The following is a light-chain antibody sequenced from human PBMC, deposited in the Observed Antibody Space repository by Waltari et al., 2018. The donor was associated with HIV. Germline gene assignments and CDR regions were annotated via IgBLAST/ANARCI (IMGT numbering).Light chain of an antibody. J-gene: IGKJ3*01. CDR1: ESVSNY. CDR3: QHRNNWAV. Sequence: EIVLTQSPATLSLSPGERANLSCRASESVSNYLAWYQQKPGQAPRLLIYGAFNRATGIPARFSASGSGTDFTLTISSLEPEDFAVDYCQHRNNWAVFGPGTKVDI. CDR2: GAF. V-gene: IGKV3-11*01.